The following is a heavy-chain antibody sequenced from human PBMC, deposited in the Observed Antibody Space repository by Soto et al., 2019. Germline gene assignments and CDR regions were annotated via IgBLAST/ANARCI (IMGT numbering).Heavy chain of an antibody. Sequence: PGGSLRLSCAASGFTFSNAWMNWVRQAPGKGLEWVGRIKSKTDGGTTDYAAPVKGRFTISRDDSKNTLYLQMNSLKTEDTAVYYCTTVDVQTLWFGELSRVYGMDVWGQGTTVTVSS. J-gene: IGHJ6*02. CDR2: IKSKTDGGTT. CDR3: TTVDVQTLWFGELSRVYGMDV. CDR1: GFTFSNAW. V-gene: IGHV3-15*07. D-gene: IGHD3-10*01.